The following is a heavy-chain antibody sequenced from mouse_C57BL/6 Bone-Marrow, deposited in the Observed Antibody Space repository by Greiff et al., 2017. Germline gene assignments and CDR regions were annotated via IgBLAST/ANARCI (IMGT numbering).Heavy chain of an antibody. CDR3: ARGVWRFAY. CDR1: GYTFTSYG. Sequence: VQLQQSGAELARPGASVRLSCKASGYTFTSYGISLVKQRNGQGLEWIGEIYPRSGNAYYNEKFKGKGTLTADKSSSKAYMELRSLTSEDSAVYFCARGVWRFAYWGQGTLVTVSA. CDR2: IYPRSGNA. V-gene: IGHV1-81*01. J-gene: IGHJ3*01.